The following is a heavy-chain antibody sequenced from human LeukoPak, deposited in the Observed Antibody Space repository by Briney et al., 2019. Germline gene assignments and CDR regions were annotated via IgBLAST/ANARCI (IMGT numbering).Heavy chain of an antibody. V-gene: IGHV3-48*01. CDR3: ARDTAYSFDY. J-gene: IGHJ4*02. D-gene: IGHD2-21*01. CDR1: GFTFTSYS. CDR2: ISPTTI. Sequence: GGSLRLSCAASGFTFTSYSLNWVRQAPGKGLEWVSYISPTTIYYADSVRGRFTISRDDAKNSLYLQMNCLRAEDTAIYYCARDTAYSFDYWGQGTLVTVSS.